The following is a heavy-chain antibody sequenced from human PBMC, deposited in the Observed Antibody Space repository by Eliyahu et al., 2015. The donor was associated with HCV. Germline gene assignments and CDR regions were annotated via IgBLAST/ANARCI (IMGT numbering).Heavy chain of an antibody. CDR1: GYTFSGYY. CDR2: INPDSGDT. D-gene: IGHD6-13*01. Sequence: QVHLVQSGAEVKKPGASVKVSCKASGYTFSGYYMHWVRQAPGQGLEWMGGINPDSGDTNYAQKFQGRVSMTRDTSISTAYMELSRLTSDDTAMYYCARDSTSTWYGGVNYWGQGSLVTVSS. J-gene: IGHJ4*02. V-gene: IGHV1-2*02. CDR3: ARDSTSTWYGGVNY.